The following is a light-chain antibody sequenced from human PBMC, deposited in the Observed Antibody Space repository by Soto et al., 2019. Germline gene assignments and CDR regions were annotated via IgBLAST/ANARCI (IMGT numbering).Light chain of an antibody. CDR3: QQYDSTPPEWT. CDR1: QRVLYSSNNKNY. V-gene: IGKV4-1*01. Sequence: DIVMTQSPDSLAVSLGERATINCKSSQRVLYSSNNKNYLAWYQQKPGQPPKLLIYWASTRESGVPDRFSGSGSGTDFTLTISSLQAEDVAVYYCQQYDSTPPEWTFGQGTKVEIK. J-gene: IGKJ1*01. CDR2: WAS.